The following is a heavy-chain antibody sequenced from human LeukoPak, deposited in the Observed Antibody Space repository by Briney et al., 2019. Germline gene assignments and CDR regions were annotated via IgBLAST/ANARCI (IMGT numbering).Heavy chain of an antibody. CDR1: GCTFISYA. Sequence: GASVKVTCKASGCTFISYAISWVRQAPGQGLEWMGGIIPIFGTANFAQKFQGRVTITTDKSTSTAYMELSSQTYKDTAVYYCGTAYYYDSSGSPDVWGQGTLVTVSS. V-gene: IGHV1-69*05. J-gene: IGHJ4*02. CDR2: IIPIFGTA. D-gene: IGHD3-22*01. CDR3: GTAYYYDSSGSPDV.